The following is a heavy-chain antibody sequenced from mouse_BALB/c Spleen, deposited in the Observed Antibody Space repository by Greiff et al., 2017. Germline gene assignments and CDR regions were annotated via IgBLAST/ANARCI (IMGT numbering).Heavy chain of an antibody. CDR3: AREYGNYGGFDY. CDR2: IRNRANGYTT. CDR1: GFTFTDYY. Sequence: EVMLVESGGGLVQPGGSLRLSCATSGFTFTDYYMSWVRQPPGKALEWLGFIRNRANGYTTEYSASVKGRFTISRDNSQSILYLQMNTLRAEDSATYYCAREYGNYGGFDYWGQGTTLTVSS. J-gene: IGHJ2*01. V-gene: IGHV7-3*02. D-gene: IGHD2-10*02.